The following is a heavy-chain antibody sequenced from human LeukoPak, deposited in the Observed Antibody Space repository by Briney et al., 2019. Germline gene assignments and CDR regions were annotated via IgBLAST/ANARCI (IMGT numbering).Heavy chain of an antibody. Sequence: GGSLRLSCAASGFTFSTYSMNWVRQAPGKGLEWVSSISSSSSSIYYADSVKGRFTISRDNAKNSLYLQMNSLRPEDTAVYYCARTGRAYSSSWLSWYDPWGQGTLVTVSS. D-gene: IGHD6-13*01. CDR2: ISSSSSSI. J-gene: IGHJ5*02. CDR1: GFTFSTYS. V-gene: IGHV3-21*01. CDR3: ARTGRAYSSSWLSWYDP.